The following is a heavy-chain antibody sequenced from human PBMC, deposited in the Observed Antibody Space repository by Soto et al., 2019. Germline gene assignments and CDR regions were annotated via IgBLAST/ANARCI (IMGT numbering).Heavy chain of an antibody. Sequence: QVQLVQSGAEVKKPGSSVKVSCKASGGTFSSYAISWVRQAPGQGLEWMGGIIPIFGTANYAQKFQGRVTITAAESTSTAYMELSSLRSEDTAVYYCARSRPYYDILTGYFNWFDPWGQGTLVTVSS. V-gene: IGHV1-69*12. CDR1: GGTFSSYA. CDR2: IIPIFGTA. CDR3: ARSRPYYDILTGYFNWFDP. D-gene: IGHD3-9*01. J-gene: IGHJ5*02.